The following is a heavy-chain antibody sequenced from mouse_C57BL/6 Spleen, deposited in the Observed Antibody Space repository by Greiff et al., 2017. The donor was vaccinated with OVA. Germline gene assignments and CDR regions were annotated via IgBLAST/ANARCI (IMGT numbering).Heavy chain of an antibody. CDR3: ARYGGKYFDY. CDR2: IYPGSGNT. CDR1: GYTFTDYY. J-gene: IGHJ2*01. D-gene: IGHD1-1*01. Sequence: VQLQESGPELVKPGASVKISCKASGYTFTDYYINWVKQRPGPGLEWIGWIYPGSGNTKYNEKFKGKATLTVDTSSSTAYMQLSSLSSEDSAVCFCARYGGKYFDYWGQGTTLTVSS. V-gene: IGHV1-84*01.